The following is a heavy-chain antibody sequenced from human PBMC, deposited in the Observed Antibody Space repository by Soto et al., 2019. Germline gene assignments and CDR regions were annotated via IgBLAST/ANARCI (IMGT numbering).Heavy chain of an antibody. D-gene: IGHD3-3*02. CDR2: IYHSAST. CDR1: GGSIGSGGYS. CDR3: ASPKIAFYNWFDP. J-gene: IGHJ5*02. Sequence: SETLYLTCAVSGGSIGSGGYSWSWIRQPPGKGLEWVGYIYHSASTYYNPSLKSRVTISVDTSKNQFSLKLSSVTAADTAVYYCASPKIAFYNWFDPWGQGTLVTVS. V-gene: IGHV4-30-2*01.